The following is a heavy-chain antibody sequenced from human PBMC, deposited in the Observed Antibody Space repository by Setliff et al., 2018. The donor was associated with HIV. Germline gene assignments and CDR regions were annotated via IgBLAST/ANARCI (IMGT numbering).Heavy chain of an antibody. V-gene: IGHV1-3*01. CDR1: GYTFTSYY. J-gene: IGHJ4*02. D-gene: IGHD2-15*01. Sequence: ASVKVSCKASGYTFTSYYMHWVRQAPGQRLEWMGWINAGNGNTKYSQKFQGRVTITRDTSASTAYMELISLRSEDTAVYYCARVYCSGGACYSLNSWGQGALVTVSS. CDR2: INAGNGNT. CDR3: ARVYCSGGACYSLNS.